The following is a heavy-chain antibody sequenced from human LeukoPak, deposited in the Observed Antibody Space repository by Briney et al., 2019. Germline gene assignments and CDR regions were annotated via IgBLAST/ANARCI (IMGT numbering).Heavy chain of an antibody. CDR3: ARDRGGYFDY. Sequence: SETLSLTCTVSCGSISIDYWSWIRHPAGKGLEWIGRIYHSGSTNYTPSLKSRVTMSVDTSKNQFSLKLSSVTAADTAVYYCARDRGGYFDYWGQGTLVTVSS. CDR2: IYHSGST. J-gene: IGHJ4*02. V-gene: IGHV4-4*07. CDR1: CGSISIDY.